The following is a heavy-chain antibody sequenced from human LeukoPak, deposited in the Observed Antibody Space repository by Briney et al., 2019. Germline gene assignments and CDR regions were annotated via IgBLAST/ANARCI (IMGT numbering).Heavy chain of an antibody. J-gene: IGHJ4*02. V-gene: IGHV4-38-2*01. D-gene: IGHD3-16*02. Sequence: SETLSLTCAVSGYSLSSGYYWGWIRQPPGKGGEGIGSIYHSGSTYYNPSLKRRVTISVDTSKNQFSLKLSSVTAADTAVYYCANIVSNYWGQGTLVTVSS. CDR3: ANIVSNY. CDR1: GYSLSSGYY. CDR2: IYHSGST.